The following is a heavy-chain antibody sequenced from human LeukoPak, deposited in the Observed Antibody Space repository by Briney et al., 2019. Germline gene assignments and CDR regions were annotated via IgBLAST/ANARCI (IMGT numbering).Heavy chain of an antibody. J-gene: IGHJ4*02. V-gene: IGHV4-34*01. Sequence: SETLSLTCAVYGGSFSGYYWSWIRQPPGKGLEWIGEINHSGSTNYNPSLKSRVTISVDTSKNQFSLKLSSVTAAGTAVYYCARMDCSGGTCYSYFDSWGQGTLVTVSS. CDR2: INHSGST. D-gene: IGHD2-15*01. CDR3: ARMDCSGGTCYSYFDS. CDR1: GGSFSGYY.